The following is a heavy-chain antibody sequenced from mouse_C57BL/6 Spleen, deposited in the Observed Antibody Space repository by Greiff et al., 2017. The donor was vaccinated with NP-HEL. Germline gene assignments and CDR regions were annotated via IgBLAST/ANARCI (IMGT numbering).Heavy chain of an antibody. D-gene: IGHD2-1*01. CDR3: ARGGEVYGNYAPFDY. Sequence: EVQLQESGPELVKPGASVKISCKASGYSFTGYYMHWVKQSSEKSLEWIGEINPSTGGTSYNQKFKGKATLTVDKSSSTAYMQLKSLTSEDSAVYYCARGGEVYGNYAPFDYWGQGTTLTVSS. J-gene: IGHJ2*01. CDR1: GYSFTGYY. CDR2: INPSTGGT. V-gene: IGHV1-43*01.